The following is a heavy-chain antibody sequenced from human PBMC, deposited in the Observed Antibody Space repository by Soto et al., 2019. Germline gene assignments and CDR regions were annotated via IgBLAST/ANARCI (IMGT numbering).Heavy chain of an antibody. CDR2: IIPIFGTA. CDR3: ARDQAKYSSSWYGGMDV. V-gene: IGHV1-69*13. CDR1: GGTFSSYA. D-gene: IGHD6-13*01. J-gene: IGHJ6*02. Sequence: ASVKVSCKASGGTFSSYAISWVRQAPGQGLEWMGGIIPIFGTANYAQKFQGRVTITADESTSTAYMELSSLRSEDTAVYYCARDQAKYSSSWYGGMDVWGQGTTVTVS.